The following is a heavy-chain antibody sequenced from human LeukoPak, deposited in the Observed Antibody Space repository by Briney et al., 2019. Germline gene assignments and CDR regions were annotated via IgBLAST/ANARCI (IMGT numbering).Heavy chain of an antibody. D-gene: IGHD3-10*01. CDR3: AKEEAGGVEGHLVPYFDP. CDR1: GGSIGSISYY. Sequence: PSETLSLTCTVSGGSIGSISYYWGWIRQPPGKGLEWIGTIYYSGGTYYNPSLKSRVTISVDTSKNQFSLKLGSMTAADTAVYYCAKEEAGGVEGHLVPYFDPWGQGTLVTVSS. V-gene: IGHV4-39*07. J-gene: IGHJ5*02. CDR2: IYYSGGT.